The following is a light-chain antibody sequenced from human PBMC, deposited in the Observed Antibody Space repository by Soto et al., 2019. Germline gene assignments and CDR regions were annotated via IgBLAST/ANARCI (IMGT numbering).Light chain of an antibody. CDR1: QSVSSY. CDR2: DAS. Sequence: EIVLTQSPATLSLSPGARATLSCRASQSVSSYLAWYQQKPGQAPRLLIYDASNRATGIPARFSGSGSGTDFTLTISSLEPEDFAVYYCQQYNNWPPWTFGQGTKVDIK. J-gene: IGKJ1*01. CDR3: QQYNNWPPWT. V-gene: IGKV3-11*01.